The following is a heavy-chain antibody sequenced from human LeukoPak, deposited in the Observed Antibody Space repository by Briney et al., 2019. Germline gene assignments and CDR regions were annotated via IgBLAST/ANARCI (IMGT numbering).Heavy chain of an antibody. J-gene: IGHJ4*02. D-gene: IGHD5-18*01. V-gene: IGHV3-23*01. Sequence: PGGSLRLSCAASGFTFSSYAMSWVRQAPGKGLEWVSAISGSGGSTFYADSVKGRFTISRDNSKNTLYLQMNSLRAEDTAVYYCAKKYSYGVTDCVDYWGQGTLVTVSS. CDR1: GFTFSSYA. CDR3: AKKYSYGVTDCVDY. CDR2: ISGSGGST.